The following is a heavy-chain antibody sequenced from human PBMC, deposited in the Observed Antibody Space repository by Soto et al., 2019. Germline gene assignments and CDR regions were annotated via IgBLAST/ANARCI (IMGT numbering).Heavy chain of an antibody. CDR2: IYYGGTT. CDR3: ARGWYYFDF. CDR1: VEPMTGGYY. J-gene: IGHJ4*02. D-gene: IGHD2-15*01. Sequence: SETLSLTCYVSVEPMTGGYYWGWIRQSPGKGLEWIGSIYYGGTTYYNPSLRSRLAISIDTSKNQFSLRLTSVTAADTALYFCARGWYYFDFWGRGTLVTVSS. V-gene: IGHV4-38-2*02.